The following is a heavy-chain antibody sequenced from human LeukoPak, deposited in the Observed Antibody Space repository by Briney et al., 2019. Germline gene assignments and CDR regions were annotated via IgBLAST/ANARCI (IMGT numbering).Heavy chain of an antibody. CDR2: IYYSGST. Sequence: PSETLSLTCTVSGGSISSGDYYWSWIRQPPGKGLEWIGYIYYSGSTYYNPSLKSRVTISVDTSKNQFSLKLSSVTAADTAVYYCASMVRGVIAVDYWGQGTLVTVSS. CDR3: ASMVRGVIAVDY. J-gene: IGHJ4*02. CDR1: GGSISSGDYY. D-gene: IGHD3-10*01. V-gene: IGHV4-30-4*08.